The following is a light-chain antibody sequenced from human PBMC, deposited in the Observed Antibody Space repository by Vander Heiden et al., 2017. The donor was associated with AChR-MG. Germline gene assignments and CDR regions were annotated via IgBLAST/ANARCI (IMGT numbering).Light chain of an antibody. CDR3: QVWDTNSDFYV. CDR1: NIGGKS. J-gene: IGLJ1*01. CDR2: YDS. V-gene: IGLV3-21*04. Sequence: SYVLTQPPSVAVAPGKTARITCGGNNIGGKSVYWYQQKPGQAPVLVIYYDSDRPSGIPERFSGTNSGNTATLTISGVEAGDEADYWCQVWDTNSDFYVFGTGTKVTVL.